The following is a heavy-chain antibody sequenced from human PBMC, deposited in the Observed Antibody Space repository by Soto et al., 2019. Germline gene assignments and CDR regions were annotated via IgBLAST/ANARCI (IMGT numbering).Heavy chain of an antibody. J-gene: IGHJ4*02. D-gene: IGHD3-22*01. CDR3: AKDPVTMIVVAITPGFDY. V-gene: IGHV3-23*01. CDR2: ISGSGGST. Sequence: EVQLLESGGGLVQPGGSLRLSCAASGFTFSSYAMSWVRQAPGKGLEWVSAISGSGGSTYYADSVKGRFTISRDNSKNTLYLQMNSLRAEDTAVYYCAKDPVTMIVVAITPGFDYWGQGTLVTVSS. CDR1: GFTFSSYA.